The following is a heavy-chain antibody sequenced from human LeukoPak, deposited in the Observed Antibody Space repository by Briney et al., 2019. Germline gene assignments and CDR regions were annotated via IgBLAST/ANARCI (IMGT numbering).Heavy chain of an antibody. Sequence: GRSLRLSCAASGFTFSSYTMHWVRQAPGKGLEWVGVILHDGSNKYYAESVKGRFTISRDNSKNTLYLQMNSLRAEDTAVYYCARGVDYYENSGTIDYWGQGTLVTVSS. CDR2: ILHDGSNK. CDR3: ARGVDYYENSGTIDY. D-gene: IGHD3-22*01. CDR1: GFTFSSYT. V-gene: IGHV3-30*04. J-gene: IGHJ4*02.